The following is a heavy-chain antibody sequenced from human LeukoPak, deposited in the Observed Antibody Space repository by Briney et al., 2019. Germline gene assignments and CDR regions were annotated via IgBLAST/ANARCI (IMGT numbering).Heavy chain of an antibody. V-gene: IGHV4-59*01. CDR3: ARVYCSSTSCYADY. Sequence: PSETLSLTCTVSGGSISSYYWSWIRQPPGKGLEWIGYIYYSGSTNYNPSLKSRVTISVDTSKNQFSLKLSSVTAADTAVYYCARVYCSSTSCYADYWGQGTLVTVSS. CDR2: IYYSGST. J-gene: IGHJ4*02. D-gene: IGHD2-2*01. CDR1: GGSISSYY.